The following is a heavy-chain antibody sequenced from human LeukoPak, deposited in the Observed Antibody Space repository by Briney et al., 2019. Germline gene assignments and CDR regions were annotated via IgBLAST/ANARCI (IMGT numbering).Heavy chain of an antibody. CDR1: GFTFISNW. D-gene: IGHD3-22*01. Sequence: GGSLRLSCEASGFTFISNWMSWVRQPPGKGLEWVATIKQDGSEKYYVDSVKSRFTISRDNAKNSLYLQMNSLRAEDTAVYYCARDGDEGYYDSSGYYWGQGTLVTVSS. CDR2: IKQDGSEK. CDR3: ARDGDEGYYDSSGYY. J-gene: IGHJ4*02. V-gene: IGHV3-7*01.